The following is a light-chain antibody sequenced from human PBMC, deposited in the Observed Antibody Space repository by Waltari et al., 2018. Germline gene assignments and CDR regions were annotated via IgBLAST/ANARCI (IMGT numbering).Light chain of an antibody. CDR2: DAS. J-gene: IGKJ4*01. CDR1: QSVSSY. CDR3: QQRSNWLALT. V-gene: IGKV3-11*01. Sequence: EIVLPQSPATLSLSPGERATLPCRASQSVSSYLAWYQQKPGQAPRLLIYDASNRATGIPARFSGSGSGTDFTLTISSLEPEDFAVYYCQQRSNWLALTFGGGTKVEIK.